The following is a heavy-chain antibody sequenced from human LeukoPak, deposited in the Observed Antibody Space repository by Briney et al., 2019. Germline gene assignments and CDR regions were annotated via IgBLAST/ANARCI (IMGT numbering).Heavy chain of an antibody. Sequence: SETLSLTCAVYGGSFSGYYWSWIRQPPGKGLEWIGEINHSGSTNYNPSLKSRVTISVDTSKNQFSLKLSSVTAADTAVYYCARPGSGSSGWYYNYWGQGTLVTVSS. V-gene: IGHV4-34*01. CDR3: ARPGSGSSGWYYNY. CDR2: INHSGST. D-gene: IGHD6-19*01. CDR1: GGSFSGYY. J-gene: IGHJ4*02.